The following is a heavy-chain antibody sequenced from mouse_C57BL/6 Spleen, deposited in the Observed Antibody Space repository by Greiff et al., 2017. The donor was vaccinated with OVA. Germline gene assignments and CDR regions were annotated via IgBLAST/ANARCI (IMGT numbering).Heavy chain of an antibody. D-gene: IGHD1-1*01. V-gene: IGHV1-80*01. J-gene: IGHJ1*03. Sequence: QVQLQQSGAELVKPGASVKISCKASGYAFSSSWMNWVKQRPGKGLEWIGQIYPGDGDTNYNGKFKGKATLTADKSSSTAYMQLSSLTSEDSAVYFCARGYGSDWYFDVWGTGTTVTVSS. CDR2: IYPGDGDT. CDR1: GYAFSSSW. CDR3: ARGYGSDWYFDV.